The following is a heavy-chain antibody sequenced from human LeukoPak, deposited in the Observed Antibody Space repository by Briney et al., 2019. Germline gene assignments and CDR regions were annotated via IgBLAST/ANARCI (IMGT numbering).Heavy chain of an antibody. CDR1: EYSLSDLS. J-gene: IGHJ4*02. CDR3: ATDRVYRSSGRSWGFFDY. V-gene: IGHV1-24*01. CDR2: IDSENNKM. Sequence: ASVKVSCKISEYSLSDLSIHWVREALGEGLEWMRGIDSENNKMVYSQKFQGRVTMTEDTSADTAYMELTSLRSEDTAVYFCATDRVYRSSGRSWGFFDYWGQGTLVIVSS. D-gene: IGHD6-19*01.